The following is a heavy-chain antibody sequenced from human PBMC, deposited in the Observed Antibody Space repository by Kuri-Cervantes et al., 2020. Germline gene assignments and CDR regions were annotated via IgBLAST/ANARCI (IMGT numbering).Heavy chain of an antibody. CDR2: IYSSGST. J-gene: IGHJ4*02. V-gene: IGHV4-39*07. CDR1: GGSISSSSYY. D-gene: IGHD5-18*01. CDR3: ARVQYSYGYPFDY. Sequence: ESLKISCTVSGGSISSSSYYWGWIRQPPGKGLEWIGSIYSSGSTNYNPSLKSRVTISVDTSKNQFSLKLNSVTAAGTAVYYCARVQYSYGYPFDYWGQGTLVTVSS.